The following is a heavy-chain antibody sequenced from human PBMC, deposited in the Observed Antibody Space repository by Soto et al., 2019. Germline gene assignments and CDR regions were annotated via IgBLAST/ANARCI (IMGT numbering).Heavy chain of an antibody. J-gene: IGHJ4*02. V-gene: IGHV3-48*01. CDR1: GFTFSSYS. CDR2: ISSSSSTI. Sequence: GGSLRLSCAASGFTFSSYSMNWVRQAPGKGLEWVSYISSSSSTIYYADSVKGRFTISRDNAKNSLYLQMNSLRAEDTAVYYCARDMASSAGLDFDYWGQGTLVTVSS. D-gene: IGHD6-19*01. CDR3: ARDMASSAGLDFDY.